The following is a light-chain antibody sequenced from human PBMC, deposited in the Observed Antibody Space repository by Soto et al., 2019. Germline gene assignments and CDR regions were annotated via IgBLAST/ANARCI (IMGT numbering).Light chain of an antibody. V-gene: IGLV2-8*01. CDR3: SSYAVNSFYV. CDR1: NSDVGAFNF. Sequence: QSALTQPPSASGSPGQSVTISCTGTNSDVGAFNFVSWYQQHPGKAPKLMIYQVTKRPSGVPDRFSASKSGNTASLTVSGLQAEDEADYYCSSYAVNSFYVFGTGTKLTVL. J-gene: IGLJ1*01. CDR2: QVT.